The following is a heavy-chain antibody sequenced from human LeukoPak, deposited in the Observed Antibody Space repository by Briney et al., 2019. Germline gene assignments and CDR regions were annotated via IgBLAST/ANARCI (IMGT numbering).Heavy chain of an antibody. CDR3: ARGLVPYYGVDV. CDR2: IHYSGST. Sequence: SETLSLACTVSGGSIRSYYWSWIRQPPGKGLEWIGYIHYSGSTKYNPSLKSRVTISVDTSKNQFSLKLSSVTAADTAVYYCARGLVPYYGVDVWGQGTTVTVSS. J-gene: IGHJ6*02. CDR1: GGSIRSYY. V-gene: IGHV4-59*08. D-gene: IGHD3-16*01.